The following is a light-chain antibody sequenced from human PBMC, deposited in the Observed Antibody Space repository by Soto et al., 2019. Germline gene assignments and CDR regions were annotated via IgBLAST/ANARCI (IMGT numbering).Light chain of an antibody. CDR1: HNISSH. Sequence: DIQMTQSPSSLSASIGDRVTITCRTSHNISSHLNWYQQKPGKAPKLLIYAASSLQGGVPSGFSGSGYGTDFTLTITSLQPEDFATYYCQQSFSTPYTFGQGTKLQIK. CDR2: AAS. CDR3: QQSFSTPYT. J-gene: IGKJ2*01. V-gene: IGKV1-39*01.